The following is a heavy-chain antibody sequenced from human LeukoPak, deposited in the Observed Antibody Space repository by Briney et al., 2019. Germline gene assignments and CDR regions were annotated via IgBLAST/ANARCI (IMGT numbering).Heavy chain of an antibody. Sequence: GGSLRLSCAASGLTFSSNAMNWVRQAPGKGLEWVSGISGSGGNTYYADSVKGRLAISRDSSKNTLYLEMNSLRAEDTAVYYCARGTNLGNWGQGTLVTVSS. V-gene: IGHV3-23*01. CDR1: GLTFSSNA. J-gene: IGHJ4*02. CDR3: ARGTNLGN. D-gene: IGHD3-16*01. CDR2: ISGSGGNT.